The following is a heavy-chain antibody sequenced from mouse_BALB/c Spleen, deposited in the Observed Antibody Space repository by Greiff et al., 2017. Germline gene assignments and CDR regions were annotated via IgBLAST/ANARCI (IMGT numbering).Heavy chain of an antibody. CDR2: ISYSGST. J-gene: IGHJ4*01. CDR1: GDSITSGY. CDR3: ARARYDGYLYAMDY. D-gene: IGHD2-3*01. V-gene: IGHV3-8*02. Sequence: DVKLQESGPSLVKPSQTLSLTCSVTGDSITSGYWNWIRKFPGNKLEYMGYISYSGSTYYNPSLKSRISITRDTSKNQYYLQLNSVTTEDTATYYCARARYDGYLYAMDYWGQGTSVTVSS.